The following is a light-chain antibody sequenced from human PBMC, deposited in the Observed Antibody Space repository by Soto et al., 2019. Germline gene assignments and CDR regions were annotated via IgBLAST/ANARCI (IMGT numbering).Light chain of an antibody. CDR1: QSVSSSY. V-gene: IGKV3-20*01. Sequence: VFRQSPGTLYLSPGERATLSCRASQSVSSSYLAWYQQKPGQAPRLLIYGASSRATGIPDRFSGSGSGTDFTLTISRLEPEDFAVYYCQQYGSSPPLTFGGGTKVDIK. CDR3: QQYGSSPPLT. CDR2: GAS. J-gene: IGKJ4*01.